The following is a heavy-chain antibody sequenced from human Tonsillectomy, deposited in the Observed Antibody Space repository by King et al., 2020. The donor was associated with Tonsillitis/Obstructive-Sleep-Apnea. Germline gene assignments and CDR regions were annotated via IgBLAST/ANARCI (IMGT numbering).Heavy chain of an antibody. CDR1: GYTFTSYY. CDR3: ARRDTWNDSWNYFDY. Sequence: VQLVQSGAEVKKPGASVKISCKASGYTFTSYYMHWVRQAPGQGLEWMGIINPSVGSTSYAKKFTGRVTMTRDTSTSTVYMELSSLRSEDTAVYFCARRDTWNDSWNYFDYWGQGTLVTVSS. CDR2: INPSVGST. D-gene: IGHD1-20*01. V-gene: IGHV1-46*01. J-gene: IGHJ4*02.